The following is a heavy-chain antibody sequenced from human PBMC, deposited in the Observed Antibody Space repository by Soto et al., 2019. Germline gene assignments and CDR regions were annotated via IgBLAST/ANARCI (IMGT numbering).Heavy chain of an antibody. V-gene: IGHV4-34*01. J-gene: IGHJ5*02. CDR2: INHTGNT. CDR1: GGSFSGDD. Sequence: PWETLSLTCAVHGGSFSGDDWSWIRQPPGKGLEWIGKINHTGNTSYNPSLKSRLNISVDSSKNQFSLTLSSVTAADTGLYYCARGKWFDPWGQGTLVTVSS. CDR3: ARGKWFDP.